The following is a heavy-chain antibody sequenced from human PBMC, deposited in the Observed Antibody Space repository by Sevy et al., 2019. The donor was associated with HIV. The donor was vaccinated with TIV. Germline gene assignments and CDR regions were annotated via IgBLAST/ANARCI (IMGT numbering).Heavy chain of an antibody. CDR1: GFTFTYAW. D-gene: IGHD2-15*01. V-gene: IGHV3-15*01. CDR2: IKSKPDGGTI. J-gene: IGHJ6*02. CDR3: STDPIVVVLVTDGMDV. Sequence: GGSLRLSCAASGFTFTYAWMTWVRQAPGKGLEWVGRIKSKPDGGTIDYAAPVKGRFTISRDDSKNTLYLQMNSLKTEDSAVYYCSTDPIVVVLVTDGMDVWGQGTTVTVSS.